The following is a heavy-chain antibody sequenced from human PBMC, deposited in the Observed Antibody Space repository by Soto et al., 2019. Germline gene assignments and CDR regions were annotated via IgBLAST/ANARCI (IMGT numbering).Heavy chain of an antibody. CDR2: IIPISETT. D-gene: IGHD3-22*01. CDR3: ARALLSHSYDSGGYDSYFHAMDV. V-gene: IGHV1-69*06. Sequence: QVQLVQSGAEVKKPGSSVKVSCKASGGTFSSLDINWVRQAPGQGLEWMGGIIPISETTNYAQIYQGRVSIVAYISTSTAYMELSRLRSEDTAVYYCARALLSHSYDSGGYDSYFHAMDVWGQGTPVTVSS. CDR1: GGTFSSLD. J-gene: IGHJ6*02.